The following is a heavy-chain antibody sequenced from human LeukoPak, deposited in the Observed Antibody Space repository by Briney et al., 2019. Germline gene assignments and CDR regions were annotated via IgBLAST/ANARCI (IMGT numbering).Heavy chain of an antibody. CDR3: VYQVQGVVR. CDR2: IYSGGST. J-gene: IGHJ1*01. D-gene: IGHD2-2*01. Sequence: AGGSLRLSCAASGFTVSSNYMSWVRQAPGKGLEWVSVIYSGGSTYYADSVKGRFTISRDNSKNTLYVQMTSLRTEDTAVYYCVYQVQGVVRWGQGTLVTVSS. V-gene: IGHV3-53*05. CDR1: GFTVSSNY.